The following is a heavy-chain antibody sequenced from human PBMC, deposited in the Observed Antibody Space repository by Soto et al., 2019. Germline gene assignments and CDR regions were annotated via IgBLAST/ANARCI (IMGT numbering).Heavy chain of an antibody. V-gene: IGHV1-18*01. CDR3: ARMVRGSNIDSYHYKEV. D-gene: IGHD3-10*01. CDR2: ISAYNGDT. CDR1: GYTFTSHG. Sequence: QVQLVQSGAEVKKPGASVKVSCKASGYTFTSHGISWVRQAPGQGLEWMGWISAYNGDTNYAQKLQGRVTVTTDTSTSTAYMELRSLRSEDTAVYYCARMVRGSNIDSYHYKEVWGKGTTVTVSS. J-gene: IGHJ6*03.